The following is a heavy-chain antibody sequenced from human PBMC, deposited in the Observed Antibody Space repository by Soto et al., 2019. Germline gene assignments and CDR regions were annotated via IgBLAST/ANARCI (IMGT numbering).Heavy chain of an antibody. D-gene: IGHD6-13*01. V-gene: IGHV3-33*01. CDR1: GFTFSSYG. J-gene: IGHJ4*02. CDR2: IWYDGSNK. CDR3: ARAAHSSSWSNLDY. Sequence: QVQLVESGGGVVQPGRSLRLSCAASGFTFSSYGMHWVRQAPGKGLEWVAVIWYDGSNKYYADSVKGRFTISRDNSKNTLYLQMNSLRAEDTAVYYCARAAHSSSWSNLDYWGQGTLVTVSS.